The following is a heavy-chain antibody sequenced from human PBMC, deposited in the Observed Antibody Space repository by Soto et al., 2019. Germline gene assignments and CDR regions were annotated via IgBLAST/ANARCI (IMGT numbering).Heavy chain of an antibody. CDR3: ATEPYDILTGYKL. V-gene: IGHV1-46*01. CDR2: INPSGGST. J-gene: IGHJ4*02. CDR1: GYTFTSYY. Sequence: SVKVSCKASGYTFTSYYMHWVRQAPGQGLEWMGIINPSGGSTSYAQKFQGRVTMTRDTSTSTVYMELSSLRSEDTAVYYCATEPYDILTGYKLWGQGTPVTVSS. D-gene: IGHD3-9*01.